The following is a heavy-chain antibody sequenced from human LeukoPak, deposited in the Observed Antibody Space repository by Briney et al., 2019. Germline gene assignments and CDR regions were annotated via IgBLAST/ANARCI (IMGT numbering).Heavy chain of an antibody. D-gene: IGHD5-18*01. J-gene: IGHJ4*02. CDR1: GGTFSSYA. CDR3: ARWDPSEYSYGWD. CDR2: ISAYNGNT. V-gene: IGHV1-18*01. Sequence: ASVKVSCKASGGTFSSYAISWVRQAPGQGLEWMGWISAYNGNTNYAQKLQGRVTMTTDTSTSTAYMELRSLRSDDTAVYYCARWDPSEYSYGWDWGQGTLVTVSS.